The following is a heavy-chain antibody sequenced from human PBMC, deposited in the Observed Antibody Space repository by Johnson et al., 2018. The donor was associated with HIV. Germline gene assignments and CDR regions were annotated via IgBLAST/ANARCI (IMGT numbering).Heavy chain of an antibody. V-gene: IGHV3-30*18. CDR1: GFTLSSYV. D-gene: IGHD1-14*01. Sequence: QVQLVESGGGVVQPGRSLRLSCAVSGFTLSSYVMHWVRQAPGKGLEWVAVMSYDGSNKYYADSVKGRFTISRDNSKNTLHLQINSRRAEDTAMYYCAKERAYIRSFDIWGQGTVVTVSS. J-gene: IGHJ3*02. CDR2: MSYDGSNK. CDR3: AKERAYIRSFDI.